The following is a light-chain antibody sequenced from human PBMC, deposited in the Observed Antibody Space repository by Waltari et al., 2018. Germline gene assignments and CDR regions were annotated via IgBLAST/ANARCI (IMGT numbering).Light chain of an antibody. CDR2: HAS. J-gene: IGKJ1*01. Sequence: SRRASQIISKDVAWYQQKPGQAPRLLIYHASSRAAGIPDRFSGSGSGTDFSLTISRLEPEDFAVYYCQHYESLPVTFGQGTKVEIK. V-gene: IGKV3-20*01. CDR3: QHYESLPVT. CDR1: QIISKD.